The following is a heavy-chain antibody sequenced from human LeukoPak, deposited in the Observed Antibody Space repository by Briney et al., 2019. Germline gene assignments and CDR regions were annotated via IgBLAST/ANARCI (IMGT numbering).Heavy chain of an antibody. CDR2: MNPNSGNT. J-gene: IGHJ4*02. V-gene: IGHV1-8*03. Sequence: ASVKVSCKASGDTFSSYDINWVRQAPGQGLEWMGWMNPNSGNTGYAQKFQGRVTITRNTSISTAYLELSSLRSEDTAVYYCARGSGPYCSGGSCSHQPGTLDYWGQGTLVTVSS. CDR1: GDTFSSYD. D-gene: IGHD2-15*01. CDR3: ARGSGPYCSGGSCSHQPGTLDY.